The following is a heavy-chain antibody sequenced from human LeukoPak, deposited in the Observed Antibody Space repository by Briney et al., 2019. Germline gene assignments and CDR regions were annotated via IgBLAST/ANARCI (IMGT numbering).Heavy chain of an antibody. CDR2: FSGSGGRT. J-gene: IGHJ4*02. CDR1: GFTFSSYS. CDR3: AHGAMYQLDY. V-gene: IGHV3-23*01. D-gene: IGHD2-2*01. Sequence: GGSLRLSCAASGFTFSSYSMNWVRQAPGKGLEWVSGFSGSGGRTYYADSVKGRFTISRDNSKNTLYLQMNSLRAEDTAVYYCAHGAMYQLDYWGQGTLVTVSS.